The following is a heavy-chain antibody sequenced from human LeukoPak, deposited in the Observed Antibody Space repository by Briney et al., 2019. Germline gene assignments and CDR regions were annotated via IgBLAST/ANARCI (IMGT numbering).Heavy chain of an antibody. CDR3: ARGGEYVWGSYRSDY. V-gene: IGHV4-38-2*02. D-gene: IGHD3-16*02. Sequence: SETLSLTCTVSGGSISRYYWSWIRQPPGKGLEWIGSIYHSGSTYYNPSLKSRVTISVDTSKNQFSLKLSSVTAADTAVYYCARGGEYVWGSYRSDYWGQGTLVTVSS. J-gene: IGHJ4*02. CDR1: GGSISRYY. CDR2: IYHSGST.